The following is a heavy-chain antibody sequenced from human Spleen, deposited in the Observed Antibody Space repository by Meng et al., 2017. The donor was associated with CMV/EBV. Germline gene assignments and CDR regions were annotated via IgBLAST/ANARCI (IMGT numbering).Heavy chain of an antibody. CDR2: ISAYNGNT. J-gene: IGHJ4*02. V-gene: IGHV1-18*01. CDR3: SLKLSSVTAADTATYYCARLVSLLVPSARGDFDY. Sequence: ASVKVSCKASGYTFTSYGISWVRQAPGQGLEWMGWISAYNGNTNYAQKLQGRVTMTTDTSTSTAYMELRSLRSDDTAKNQFSLKLSSVTAADTATYYCARLVSLLVPSARGDFDYWGQGALVTVSS. CDR1: GYTFTSYG. D-gene: IGHD2-21*02.